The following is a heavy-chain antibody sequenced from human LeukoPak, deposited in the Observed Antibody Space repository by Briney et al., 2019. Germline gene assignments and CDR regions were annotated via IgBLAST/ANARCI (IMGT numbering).Heavy chain of an antibody. CDR2: IYYSGST. V-gene: IGHV4-59*01. CDR3: ASQRTYYDILTGYREINWFDP. CDR1: GGSFSGYY. D-gene: IGHD3-9*01. J-gene: IGHJ5*02. Sequence: SETLSLTCAVYGGSFSGYYWSWIRRPPGKGLEWIGYIYYSGSTNYNPSLKSRVTISVDTSKNQFSLKLSSVTAADTAVYYCASQRTYYDILTGYREINWFDPWGQGTLVTVSS.